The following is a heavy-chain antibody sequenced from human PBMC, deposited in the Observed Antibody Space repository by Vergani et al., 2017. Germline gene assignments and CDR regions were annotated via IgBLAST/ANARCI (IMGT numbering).Heavy chain of an antibody. J-gene: IGHJ4*02. D-gene: IGHD3-3*01. Sequence: EVQLVESGGGLVQPGGSLRLSCAASGFTFSSYSMNWVRQAPGKGLEWVSYISSSSSTIYYADSVKGRFTISRDNAKNSLYLQMNSLRAEDTAVYYCARXWVAYYDFWSGYNRVDYWGQGTLVTVSS. CDR2: ISSSSSTI. V-gene: IGHV3-48*04. CDR1: GFTFSSYS. CDR3: ARXWVAYYDFWSGYNRVDY.